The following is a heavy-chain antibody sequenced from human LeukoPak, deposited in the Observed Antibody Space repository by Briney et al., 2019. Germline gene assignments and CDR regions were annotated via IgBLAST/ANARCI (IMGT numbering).Heavy chain of an antibody. D-gene: IGHD2-2*01. CDR1: GFTFSSYW. Sequence: GGSLRLSCAASGFTFSSYWMSWVRQAPGKGLEWVANIEQDGSGKYYVDSVKGRFTISRDNAKNSLYLQMNSLRAEDTAVYYCARDGDEYQLLPHDAFDIWGQGTMVTVSS. J-gene: IGHJ3*02. CDR3: ARDGDEYQLLPHDAFDI. CDR2: IEQDGSGK. V-gene: IGHV3-7*01.